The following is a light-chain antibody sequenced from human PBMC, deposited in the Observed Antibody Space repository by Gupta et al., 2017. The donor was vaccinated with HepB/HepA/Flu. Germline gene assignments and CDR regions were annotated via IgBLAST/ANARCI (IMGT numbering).Light chain of an antibody. V-gene: IGLV3-1*01. Sequence: SYELTQPPSVSVSPGQTATITCSGDKLGDRYACWYQQKPGQSPGRLIYQDTKRSSAIPERFSGSNSGNTATLTISETQAMDEADYYCQAWDSKTVVFGGGTKLTVL. J-gene: IGLJ2*01. CDR2: QDT. CDR1: KLGDRY. CDR3: QAWDSKTVV.